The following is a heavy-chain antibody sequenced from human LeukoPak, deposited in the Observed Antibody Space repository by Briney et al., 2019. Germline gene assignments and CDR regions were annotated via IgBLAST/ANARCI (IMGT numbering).Heavy chain of an antibody. CDR2: IIPIFGTA. Sequence: ASVKVSCKASGGTFSSYAISWVRQAPGQGLEWMGGIIPIFGTANYAQKFQGRVTITADESTSTAYMELSSLRSEDTAVYYCARVGDSGYDYRYWFDPWGLGTLVTVSS. D-gene: IGHD5-12*01. J-gene: IGHJ5*02. CDR1: GGTFSSYA. CDR3: ARVGDSGYDYRYWFDP. V-gene: IGHV1-69*13.